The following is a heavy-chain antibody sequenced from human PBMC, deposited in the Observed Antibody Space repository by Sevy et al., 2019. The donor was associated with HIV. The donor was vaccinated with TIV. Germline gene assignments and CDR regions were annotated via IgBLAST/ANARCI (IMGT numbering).Heavy chain of an antibody. CDR3: AKVSLATNFYDY. CDR2: ISGRGGST. J-gene: IGHJ4*02. CDR1: GFTFSSYA. V-gene: IGHV3-23*01. Sequence: GGSLRLSCAASGFTFSSYAMSWVRQAPGKGLEWVSAISGRGGSTYYADSVKGRFTISRENSKNTLYLQMNSLRAEDTAVYCCAKVSLATNFYDYWGQGTLVTVSS.